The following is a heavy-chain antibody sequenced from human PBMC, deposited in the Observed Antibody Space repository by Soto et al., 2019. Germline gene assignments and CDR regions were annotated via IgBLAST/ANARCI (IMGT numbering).Heavy chain of an antibody. CDR1: GGSFSGYY. CDR3: ARGPLTTVTTRYFDY. Sequence: SETLSLTCAVYGGSFSGYYWSWIRQPPGKGLEWIGEINHSGSTNYNPSLKSRVTISVDTSKNQFSLKLSSVTAADTAVYYGARGPLTTVTTRYFDYWGQGTLVTVSS. CDR2: INHSGST. V-gene: IGHV4-34*01. J-gene: IGHJ4*02. D-gene: IGHD4-17*01.